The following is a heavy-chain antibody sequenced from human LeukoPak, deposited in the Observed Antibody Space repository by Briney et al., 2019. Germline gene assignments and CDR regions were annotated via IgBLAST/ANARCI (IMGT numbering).Heavy chain of an antibody. Sequence: PAGSLPVSHAASGFTFRTYAVRWVRQAPGKGLEWVSAISASGGTTFYADSVKDRFTISRDNSKNTLYLQINSLRVEDTAVYYCAHSRISDYWGQG. D-gene: IGHD2/OR15-2a*01. J-gene: IGHJ4*02. CDR1: GFTFRTYA. CDR3: AHSRISDY. V-gene: IGHV3-23*01. CDR2: ISASGGTT.